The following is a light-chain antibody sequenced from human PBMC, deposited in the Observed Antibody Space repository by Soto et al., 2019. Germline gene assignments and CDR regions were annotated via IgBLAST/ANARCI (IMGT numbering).Light chain of an antibody. V-gene: IGLV2-8*01. CDR3: SAYAGSSTWV. Sequence: QSAPTQPPSASGSPGQSVTFSCTGTSSDVGGYNYISWYQQYPGKAPKLMIYEVYKRPSGVPDRFSGSKSGNTASLTVSGLQPEDEADYYCSAYAGSSTWVFGGGTKVTVL. CDR2: EVY. CDR1: SSDVGGYNY. J-gene: IGLJ2*01.